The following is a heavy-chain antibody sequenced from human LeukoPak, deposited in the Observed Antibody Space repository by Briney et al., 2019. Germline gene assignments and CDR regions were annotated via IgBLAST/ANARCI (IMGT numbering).Heavy chain of an antibody. CDR2: IRYDASKK. J-gene: IGHJ5*02. V-gene: IGHV3-30*02. Sequence: GGSLRLSCAVAGFTFSSYGMHWARQAPGRGLEWVAFIRYDASKKYYGDSVKGRFIISRDNSKNMLYLQMNSLRAEDTPVYYCAKPPYDILTGLDPWGQGTLVTVSS. D-gene: IGHD3-9*01. CDR3: AKPPYDILTGLDP. CDR1: GFTFSSYG.